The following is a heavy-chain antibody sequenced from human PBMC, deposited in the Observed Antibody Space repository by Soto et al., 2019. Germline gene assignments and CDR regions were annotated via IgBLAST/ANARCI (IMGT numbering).Heavy chain of an antibody. CDR3: AKSTSGYGGASDF. J-gene: IGHJ4*02. Sequence: PVGSLRLSCEVSGFTLSNSGIHWVRQAPDKGLEWVATIAYEGKTANYADSAKGRFTISRDISKSTVYLQMNSLRREDTATYYCAKSTSGYGGASDFWGQGTVVTVSS. D-gene: IGHD4-17*01. CDR2: IAYEGKTA. V-gene: IGHV3-30*18. CDR1: GFTLSNSG.